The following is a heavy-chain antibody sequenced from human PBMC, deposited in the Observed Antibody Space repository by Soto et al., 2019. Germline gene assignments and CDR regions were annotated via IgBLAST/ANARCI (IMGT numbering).Heavy chain of an antibody. V-gene: IGHV4-59*01. Sequence: QVQLQESGPGLVKPSETLSLTCTVSGGSISSYNWSWIRQPPGKGLEWIGYIYYSGSTNYNPSLKSRVTISVDTSKNQFSLKLSSVTAADTAVYYCARDGYTVTPNYYYGMDVWGQGTTVTVSS. J-gene: IGHJ6*02. CDR2: IYYSGST. CDR3: ARDGYTVTPNYYYGMDV. D-gene: IGHD4-4*01. CDR1: GGSISSYN.